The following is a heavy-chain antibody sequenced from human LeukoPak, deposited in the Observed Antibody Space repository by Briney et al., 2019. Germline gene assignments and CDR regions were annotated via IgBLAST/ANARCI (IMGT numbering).Heavy chain of an antibody. D-gene: IGHD3-3*01. J-gene: IGHJ6*03. Sequence: PGGSLRLSCTASGFTFGDYAMSWVRQAPGKGLEWVGFIRSKAYGGPTEYAASVKGRFTISRDDSKSIAYLQMNSLKTEDTAVYYCSRVPAKANYDFWSGYDYYYYMDVWGKGTTVTVSS. V-gene: IGHV3-49*04. CDR3: SRVPAKANYDFWSGYDYYYYMDV. CDR1: GFTFGDYA. CDR2: IRSKAYGGPT.